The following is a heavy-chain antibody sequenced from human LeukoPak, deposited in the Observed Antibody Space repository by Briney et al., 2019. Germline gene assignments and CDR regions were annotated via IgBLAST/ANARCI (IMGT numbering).Heavy chain of an antibody. CDR1: GFTLSSYE. D-gene: IGHD6-6*01. CDR2: IDYSGGST. J-gene: IGHJ4*02. Sequence: PGGSLRLSCTVSGFTLSSYEMSWIRQAPGKGLEWVSSIDYSGGSTYYADSVKGRFTISRDNSKNTLYLQMNSLRAEDTAVYYCAKDQSIAARTGFDYWGQGTLVTVSS. V-gene: IGHV3-23*01. CDR3: AKDQSIAARTGFDY.